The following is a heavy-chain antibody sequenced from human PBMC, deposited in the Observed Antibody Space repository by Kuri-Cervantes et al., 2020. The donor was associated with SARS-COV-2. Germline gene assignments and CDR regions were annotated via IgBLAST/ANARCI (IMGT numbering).Heavy chain of an antibody. CDR3: AKGGNRDNWFDP. CDR2: ISGSGGST. Sequence: GESLKISCAASGFTFSSYAMSWVRQAPGKGLEWVSAISGSGGSTYYADSVKGRFTISRDNSKNTLYLQMNSLRAEDTAVYYCAKGGNRDNWFDPWDQGTLVTVSS. D-gene: IGHD1-14*01. V-gene: IGHV3-23*01. J-gene: IGHJ5*02. CDR1: GFTFSSYA.